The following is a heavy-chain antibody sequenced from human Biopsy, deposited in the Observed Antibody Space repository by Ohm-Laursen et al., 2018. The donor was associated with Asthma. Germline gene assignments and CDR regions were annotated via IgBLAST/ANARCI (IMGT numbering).Heavy chain of an antibody. CDR2: VSWNSGSI. CDR1: GFTFDDYA. CDR3: VKDIRLQLWGFDS. J-gene: IGHJ4*02. Sequence: SLRLSCAASGFTFDDYAMHWVRQAPGKGLEWVSGVSWNSGSIDYADSVKGRFIISRDNAKNSLYLQMNSLRGADTALYYCVKDIRLQLWGFDSWGQGTLVTVSS. V-gene: IGHV3-9*01. D-gene: IGHD6-13*01.